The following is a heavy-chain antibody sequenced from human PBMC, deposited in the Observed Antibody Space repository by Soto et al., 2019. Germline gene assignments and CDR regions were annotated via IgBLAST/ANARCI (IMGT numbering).Heavy chain of an antibody. Sequence: PGGSLRLSCAASGFPFSNHAMSWVRQAPGKGLEWVSFISHNSDYTNYADSVRGRFTISRDNDKSSIYLQMNSLRADDTAVYYCANIHYGSLDYWGQGTLVTVSS. J-gene: IGHJ4*02. CDR2: ISHNSDYT. D-gene: IGHD4-17*01. CDR1: GFPFSNHA. CDR3: ANIHYGSLDY. V-gene: IGHV3-11*06.